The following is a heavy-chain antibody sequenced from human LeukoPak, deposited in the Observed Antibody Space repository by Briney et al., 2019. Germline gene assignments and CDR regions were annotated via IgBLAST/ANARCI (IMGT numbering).Heavy chain of an antibody. V-gene: IGHV4-39*01. D-gene: IGHD3-3*01. CDR2: IYYSGST. Sequence: SETLSLTCTVSGGSISSSSYYWGWIRQPPGKGLEWIGSIYYSGSTYYNPSLKSRVTISVDTSKNQFSLKLSSVTAADTAVYYCATYRSGYCAVPFDYWGQGTLITVSS. CDR1: GGSISSSSYY. J-gene: IGHJ4*02. CDR3: ATYRSGYCAVPFDY.